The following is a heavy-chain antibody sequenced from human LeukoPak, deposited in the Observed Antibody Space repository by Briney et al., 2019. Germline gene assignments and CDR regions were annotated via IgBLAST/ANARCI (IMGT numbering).Heavy chain of an antibody. CDR3: TIIPNVILFTHYFEY. CDR1: GSVFTTYA. V-gene: IGHV1-69*11. J-gene: IGHJ4*02. D-gene: IGHD2-21*01. Sequence: SVKVSCKASGSVFTTYAISWVRQAPGQGLEWMGSIIPFLGTTNYAQKFQGRVTITADEPTRTAYMELTYVRSDDTAVYYCTIIPNVILFTHYFEYWGQGTLVTVSS. CDR2: IIPFLGTT.